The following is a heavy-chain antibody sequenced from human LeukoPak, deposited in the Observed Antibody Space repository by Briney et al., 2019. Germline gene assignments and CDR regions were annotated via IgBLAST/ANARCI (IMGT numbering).Heavy chain of an antibody. V-gene: IGHV4-59*01. J-gene: IGHJ4*02. CDR1: GGSISSYY. D-gene: IGHD5-24*01. CDR3: AKLGQSGYNSYY. CDR2: IYYSGST. Sequence: SETPSLTCTVSGGSISSYYWSWIRQPPGKGLEWIGYIYYSGSTNYNPSLKSRVTISVDTSKNQFSLKLSSVTAADTAVYYCAKLGQSGYNSYYWGQGTLVTVSS.